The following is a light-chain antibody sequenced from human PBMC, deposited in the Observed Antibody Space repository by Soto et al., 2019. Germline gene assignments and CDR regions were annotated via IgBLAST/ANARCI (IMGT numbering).Light chain of an antibody. CDR1: QSISSY. V-gene: IGKV1-39*01. CDR3: QQSYTTPWT. J-gene: IGKJ1*01. Sequence: DIQMTQSPSSLSASVGDRVSITCRASQSISSYLNWYQQRPGKAPHLLIYAASSLQSGVPSRFSGSGSGTDFTLTISSLQPEDFASYYCQQSYTTPWTFGQRTKVEIK. CDR2: AAS.